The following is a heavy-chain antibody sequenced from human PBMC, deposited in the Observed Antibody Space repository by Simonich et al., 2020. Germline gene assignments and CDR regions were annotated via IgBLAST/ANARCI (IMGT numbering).Heavy chain of an antibody. D-gene: IGHD7-27*01. CDR1: GFTFSSYW. V-gene: IGHV3-7*01. J-gene: IGHJ6*03. Sequence: EVQLVESGGGLVQPGGSLRLSCAASGFTFSSYWMSWVRQAPGKGLEWVAKIKQDGSEKYYVDSVKGRFTISRDNAKNSLYLQMNSLRAEDTAVYYGARDGLGTAYYYYMDVWGKGTTVTVSS. CDR2: IKQDGSEK. CDR3: ARDGLGTAYYYYMDV.